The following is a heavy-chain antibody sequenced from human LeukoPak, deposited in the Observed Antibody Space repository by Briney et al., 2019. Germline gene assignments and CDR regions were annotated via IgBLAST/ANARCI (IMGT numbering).Heavy chain of an antibody. CDR2: VSAYNGNT. CDR3: ARGRYSYGGYYYYYGMDV. D-gene: IGHD5-18*01. CDR1: GYTFTSYG. V-gene: IGHV1-18*01. Sequence: ASVKVSCKASGYTFTSYGISWGGQAPGQGVEGMGWVSAYNGNTNYAQKLQGRVTMTTDTSTSTAYMELRSLRSDDTAVYYCARGRYSYGGYYYYYGMDVWGQGTTVTVSS. J-gene: IGHJ6*02.